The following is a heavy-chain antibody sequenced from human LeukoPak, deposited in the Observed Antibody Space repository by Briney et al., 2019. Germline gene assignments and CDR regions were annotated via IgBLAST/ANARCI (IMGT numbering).Heavy chain of an antibody. CDR2: INSKDGDT. V-gene: IGHV1-2*02. CDR3: VRELLGDSSDFYEPYPDH. D-gene: IGHD6-19*01. CDR1: GYTFTGYY. Sequence: GASVKVSCKASGYTFTGYYMHWVRQAPGQGLEWMGWINSKDGDTNYAPKFQGRVTMTRDTSIRTAYMELSRLRSDDTAVYYCVRELLGDSSDFYEPYPDHWGQGTLITVSS. J-gene: IGHJ5*02.